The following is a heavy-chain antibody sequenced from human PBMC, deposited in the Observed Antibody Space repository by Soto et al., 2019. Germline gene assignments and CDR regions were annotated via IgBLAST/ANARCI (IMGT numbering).Heavy chain of an antibody. J-gene: IGHJ6*02. CDR3: AKDLYSSSPFQRYGMDV. D-gene: IGHD6-13*01. Sequence: GGSLRLSCAASGFTFSSYAMSWVRQAPGKGLEWVSAISGSGGSTYYADSVKGRFTISRDNSKNTLYLQMNSLRAEDTAVYYCAKDLYSSSPFQRYGMDVWGQGTTVTVSS. CDR1: GFTFSSYA. V-gene: IGHV3-23*01. CDR2: ISGSGGST.